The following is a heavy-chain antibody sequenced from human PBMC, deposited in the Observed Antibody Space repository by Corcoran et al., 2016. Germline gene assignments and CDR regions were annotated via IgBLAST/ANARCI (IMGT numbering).Heavy chain of an antibody. V-gene: IGHV3-23*01. Sequence: EVQLLESGGGLVQPGGSLRLSCAASGFTFSSYAMSWVRQAPGKGLEWVSAISGSGGSTYYADSVKGRFTISRDNSKNTLYLQMNSLRAEDTAVYYCAKGGPWAGYCSSTSCRGYFDYWGQGTLVTVSS. CDR1: GFTFSSYA. CDR2: ISGSGGST. D-gene: IGHD2-2*01. CDR3: AKGGPWAGYCSSTSCRGYFDY. J-gene: IGHJ4*02.